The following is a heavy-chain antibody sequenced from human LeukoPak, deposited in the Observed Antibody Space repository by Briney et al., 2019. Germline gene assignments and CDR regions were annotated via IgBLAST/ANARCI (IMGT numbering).Heavy chain of an antibody. Sequence: ASVKVSCKASGYSFTTYALHWVRQAPGQSPEWMGWINAGNGNTGYSQKFEGRVTITRDTSASTAYMDLSSLRSEDTAVYYCALQGVRGVSYFFDYWGQGTLVTVSS. CDR2: INAGNGNT. D-gene: IGHD3-10*01. CDR1: GYSFTTYA. V-gene: IGHV1-3*01. J-gene: IGHJ4*02. CDR3: ALQGVRGVSYFFDY.